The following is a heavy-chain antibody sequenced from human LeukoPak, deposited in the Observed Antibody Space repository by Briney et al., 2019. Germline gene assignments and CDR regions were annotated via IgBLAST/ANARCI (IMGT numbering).Heavy chain of an antibody. Sequence: LTGGSLRLSCAASGFTFSSYGMYWVRQAPGKGLEWVAVISYDGSNKYYADSVKGRFTISRDNSKNTLYLQMNSLRAEDTAVYYCAKGEGLGYCSGGSCYPESVPFDYWGQGTLVTVSS. V-gene: IGHV3-30*18. CDR3: AKGEGLGYCSGGSCYPESVPFDY. J-gene: IGHJ4*02. D-gene: IGHD2-15*01. CDR2: ISYDGSNK. CDR1: GFTFSSYG.